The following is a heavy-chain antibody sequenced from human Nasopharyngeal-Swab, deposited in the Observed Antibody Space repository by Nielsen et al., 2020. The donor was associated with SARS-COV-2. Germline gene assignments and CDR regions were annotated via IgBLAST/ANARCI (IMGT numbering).Heavy chain of an antibody. J-gene: IGHJ6*02. V-gene: IGHV4-39*07. D-gene: IGHD6-13*01. CDR1: GGSISSSSYY. CDR2: IYYSGST. CDR3: VGSSWYGDYYYYYGMDV. Sequence: GSLRLSCTVSGGSISSSSYYWGWIRQPPGKGLEWIGSIYYSGSTYYNPSLKSRVTISVDTSKNQFSLKLSSVTAADTAVYYCVGSSWYGDYYYYYGMDVWGQGTTVTASS.